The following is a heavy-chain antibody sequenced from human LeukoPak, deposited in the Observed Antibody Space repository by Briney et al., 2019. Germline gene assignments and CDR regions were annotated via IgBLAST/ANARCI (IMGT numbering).Heavy chain of an antibody. J-gene: IGHJ4*02. CDR3: AREQMATMWIDY. V-gene: IGHV4-38-2*02. CDR2: IHRSGST. D-gene: IGHD5-24*01. CDR1: GYSISSGYY. Sequence: SETLSLTCNVSGYSISSGYYWGWIRQPPGKGLEWIGSIHRSGSTNYNPSLKSRVTISVDTSKNQFSLKLSSVTAADTAVYYCAREQMATMWIDYWGQGTLVTVSS.